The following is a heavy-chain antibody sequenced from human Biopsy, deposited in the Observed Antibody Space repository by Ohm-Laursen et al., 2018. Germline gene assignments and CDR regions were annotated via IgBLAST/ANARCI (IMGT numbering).Heavy chain of an antibody. CDR1: GDSISSYY. J-gene: IGHJ2*01. D-gene: IGHD3-22*01. Sequence: PGTLSLTCTVSGDSISSYYWSRIRQPPGKGLEWIGYVYYTGSTDYNPSLQGRVTISVDTSKNHFSLRLRSVTPADTAIYYCARDRGYYSDRTVPGYFDLWGRGTLVTVSS. CDR3: ARDRGYYSDRTVPGYFDL. V-gene: IGHV4-59*01. CDR2: VYYTGST.